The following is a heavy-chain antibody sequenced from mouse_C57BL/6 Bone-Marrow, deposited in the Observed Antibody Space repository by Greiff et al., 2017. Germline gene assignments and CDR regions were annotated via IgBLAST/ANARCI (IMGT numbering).Heavy chain of an antibody. CDR1: GFNIKNTS. CDR3: ALAYAMYD. J-gene: IGHJ4*01. V-gene: IGHV14-3*01. Sequence: VQLQQSVAELVRPGASVKLSCTASGFNIKNTSMHWVKQRPEQGLEWIGRIDPANGNTKYAPKFQGKATITADTSSNTAYLQLSSLTSEDTAIYYCALAYAMYDWGQGTSVTVSS. CDR2: IDPANGNT.